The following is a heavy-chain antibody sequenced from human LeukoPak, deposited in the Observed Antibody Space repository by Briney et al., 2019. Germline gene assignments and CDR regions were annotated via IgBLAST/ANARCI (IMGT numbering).Heavy chain of an antibody. V-gene: IGHV4-4*07. CDR1: GGSISSYY. CDR3: ARGPRSSSWSFDY. D-gene: IGHD6-13*01. CDR2: IYTSGST. Sequence: SETLSLTCTVSGGSISSYYWSWIRQPAGKGRDWIGRIYTSGSTNYNPSLKSRVTISVDKSKNQFSLKLSSVTAADTAVYYCARGPRSSSWSFDYWGQGTLVTVSS. J-gene: IGHJ4*02.